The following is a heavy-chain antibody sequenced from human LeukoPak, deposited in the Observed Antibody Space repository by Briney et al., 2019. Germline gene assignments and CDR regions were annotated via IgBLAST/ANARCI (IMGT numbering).Heavy chain of an antibody. D-gene: IGHD1-26*01. V-gene: IGHV1-8*01. CDR1: GYTFTSYD. CDR3: ARGNGGSYRVYYYYYMDV. CDR2: MNPNSGNT. Sequence: ASVKVSCKASGYTFTSYDINWVRQATGQGLEWMGWMNPNSGNTGYAQKFQGRVTMTRDTSISTAYMELSRLRSDDTAVYYCARGNGGSYRVYYYYYMDVWGKGTTVTVSS. J-gene: IGHJ6*03.